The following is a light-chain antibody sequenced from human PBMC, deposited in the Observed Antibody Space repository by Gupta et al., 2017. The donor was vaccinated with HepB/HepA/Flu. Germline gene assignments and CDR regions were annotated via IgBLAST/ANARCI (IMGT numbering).Light chain of an antibody. Sequence: QSVLTQPPSASGTPGQRVTISCSGSSSNIGSSYIYWYQHLPGPAPKLLIYRNNQRPSGVPDRFSGSKSGTSASLAISGLRSEDEGDYYCEAWDDSLSGPTFGTGTKVTVL. CDR3: EAWDDSLSGPT. J-gene: IGLJ1*01. CDR2: RNN. V-gene: IGLV1-47*01. CDR1: SSNIGSSY.